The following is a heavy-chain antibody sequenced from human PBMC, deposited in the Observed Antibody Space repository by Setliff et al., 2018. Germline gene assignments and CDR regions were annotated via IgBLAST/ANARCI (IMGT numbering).Heavy chain of an antibody. V-gene: IGHV3-21*01. Sequence: GGSLRLSCAASGFTFSSYSMNWVRQAPGKGLEWVSSISSSSSYIYYADSVKGRFTISRDNAKNSLYLQMNSLRAEDTAVYYCAAAAGNTDTLDYWGQGTLVTVSS. CDR1: GFTFSSYS. D-gene: IGHD6-13*01. CDR3: AAAAGNTDTLDY. CDR2: ISSSSSYI. J-gene: IGHJ4*02.